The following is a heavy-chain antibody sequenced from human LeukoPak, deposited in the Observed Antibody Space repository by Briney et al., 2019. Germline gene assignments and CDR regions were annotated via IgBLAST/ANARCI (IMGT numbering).Heavy chain of an antibody. J-gene: IGHJ4*02. CDR1: GGSISSSSYY. Sequence: ETLSLTCTVSGGSISSSSYYWGWIRQPPGKGLEWVANIKQDGSEKYYVDSVKGRFTISRDNAKNSLYLQMNSLRAEDTAVYYCARAYGGNSGIDYWGQGTLVTVSS. D-gene: IGHD4-23*01. V-gene: IGHV3-7*01. CDR2: IKQDGSEK. CDR3: ARAYGGNSGIDY.